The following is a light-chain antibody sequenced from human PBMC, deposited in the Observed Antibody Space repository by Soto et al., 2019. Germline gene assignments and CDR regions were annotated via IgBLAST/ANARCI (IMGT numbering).Light chain of an antibody. V-gene: IGLV2-14*01. CDR3: SSYRDSSHYV. CDR2: QVT. CDR1: SSDLAIYNY. Sequence: QSVLTQPASVSGSPGQAITISCTGTSSDLAIYNYVSLYQQQPGKAPKLMIYQVTNRPPGVSNRFSCSRSGNTASITLSRLQAEDEADYYCSSYRDSSHYVFGTGTKVPVL. J-gene: IGLJ1*01.